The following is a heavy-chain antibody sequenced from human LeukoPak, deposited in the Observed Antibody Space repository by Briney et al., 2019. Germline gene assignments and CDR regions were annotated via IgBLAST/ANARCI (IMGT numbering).Heavy chain of an antibody. CDR1: GFTFSSYW. V-gene: IGHV3-7*03. CDR2: IKQDGSEK. J-gene: IGHJ4*02. Sequence: GGSLRLSCAASGFTFSSYWMSWVRQAPGKGLEWVANIKQDGSEKYYVDSVKGRFTISRDNSKNTLYLQMNSLRAEDTAVYYCARTPGTYYDILTGYYLPYFDYWGQGTLVTVSS. D-gene: IGHD3-9*01. CDR3: ARTPGTYYDILTGYYLPYFDY.